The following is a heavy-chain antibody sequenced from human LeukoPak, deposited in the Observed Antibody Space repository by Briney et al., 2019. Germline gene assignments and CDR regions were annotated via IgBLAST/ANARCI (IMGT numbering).Heavy chain of an antibody. D-gene: IGHD2-2*01. J-gene: IGHJ4*02. V-gene: IGHV1-2*02. Sequence: ASVKVSCKASGYTFTGYYMHWVRQAPGQGLEWMGWINPNSGGTNYAQKFQGRVTMTRDTSTSTVYMELSSLRSEDTAVYYCARGIVVVPAFDYWGQGTLVTVSS. CDR3: ARGIVVVPAFDY. CDR2: INPNSGGT. CDR1: GYTFTGYY.